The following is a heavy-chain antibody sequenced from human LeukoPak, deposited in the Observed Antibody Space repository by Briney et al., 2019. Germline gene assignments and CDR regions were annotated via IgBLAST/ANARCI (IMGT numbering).Heavy chain of an antibody. D-gene: IGHD4-17*01. V-gene: IGHV1-2*02. J-gene: IGHJ4*02. CDR3: ARDTKTTVTTAGY. CDR2: ISPNTGGT. Sequence: ASVKVSCKASGYTFTDYYMHWVRQAPGQGLEWMGWISPNTGGTNYARKFEGRVTMTRDTSIRTAYMELSRLTSDDTAVYYCARDTKTTVTTAGYWGQGTLVTVSS. CDR1: GYTFTDYY.